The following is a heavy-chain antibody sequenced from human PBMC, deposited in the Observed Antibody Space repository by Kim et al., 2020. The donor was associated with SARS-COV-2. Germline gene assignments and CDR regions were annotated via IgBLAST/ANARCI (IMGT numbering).Heavy chain of an antibody. V-gene: IGHV1-58*01. CDR1: GFTFTSSA. CDR2: IVVGSGNT. D-gene: IGHD6-13*01. CDR3: AADGGSSSWYGLYYYYYGMDV. J-gene: IGHJ6*02. Sequence: SVKVSCKASGFTFTSSAVQWVRQARGQRLEWIGWIVVGSGNTNYAQKFQERVTITRDMSTSTAYMELSSLRSEDTAVYYCAADGGSSSWYGLYYYYYGMDVWGQGTTVTVSS.